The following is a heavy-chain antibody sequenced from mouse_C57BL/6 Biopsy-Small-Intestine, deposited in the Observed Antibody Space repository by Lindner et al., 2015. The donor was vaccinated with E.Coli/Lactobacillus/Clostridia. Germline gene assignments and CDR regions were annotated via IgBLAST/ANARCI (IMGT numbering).Heavy chain of an antibody. Sequence: VQLQESGAELVKPGASVKMSCKASGYTFTTYPIEWMKQNHEKSLEWIGNFHPYNDNTNYNEDFKGKATLTVAKSSNTVYLELSRLTSDDSAVYYCARGSNFFAMGYWSQGTSVTVSS. CDR1: GYTFTTYP. CDR3: ARGSNFFAMGY. CDR2: FHPYNDNT. V-gene: IGHV1-47*01. J-gene: IGHJ4*01. D-gene: IGHD2-5*01.